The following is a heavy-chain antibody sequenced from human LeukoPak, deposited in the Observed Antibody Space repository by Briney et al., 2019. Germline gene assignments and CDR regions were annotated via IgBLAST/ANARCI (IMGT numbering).Heavy chain of an antibody. V-gene: IGHV3-33*01. CDR2: TWYDGSNK. CDR3: ARERPTMVRGVHSGYFDY. D-gene: IGHD3-10*01. J-gene: IGHJ4*02. Sequence: PGTSLRLSCAASGFTFSNFGMHWVRQAPDKGLEWVAATWYDGSNKYYADSVKGRFTISRDNSKNTLYLQMNSLRAEDTAVYYCARERPTMVRGVHSGYFDYWGQGTLVTVSS. CDR1: GFTFSNFG.